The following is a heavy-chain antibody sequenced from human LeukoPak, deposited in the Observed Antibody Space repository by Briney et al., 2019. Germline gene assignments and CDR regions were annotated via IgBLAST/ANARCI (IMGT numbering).Heavy chain of an antibody. CDR1: GFTFSNYG. CDR3: ATGYSGGIPRMDD. D-gene: IGHD6-19*01. J-gene: IGHJ6*02. V-gene: IGHV3-33*01. CDR2: IWYDGSIK. Sequence: GGSLRLSCAASGFTFSNYGMHWVRQAPGKGPEWVAVIWYDGSIKYYADSVKGRFTISRDNSKNTLYLQMNSLRAEDTAVYFCATGYSGGIPRMDDWGQGTTVTVSS.